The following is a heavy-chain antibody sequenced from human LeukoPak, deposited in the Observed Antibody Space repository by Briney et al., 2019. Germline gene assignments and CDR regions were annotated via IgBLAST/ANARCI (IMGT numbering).Heavy chain of an antibody. J-gene: IGHJ5*02. D-gene: IGHD5-18*01. CDR3: ARQNTAGFDP. Sequence: GASVKVSCKASGYTFPDYYIHWVRQAPGQGLKWMGWINPNSGGTNYAQKFQGRVTMTRDTSISTAYMEPSRLRSDDTAVYYCARQNTAGFDPWGQGTLVTVSS. CDR1: GYTFPDYY. CDR2: INPNSGGT. V-gene: IGHV1-2*02.